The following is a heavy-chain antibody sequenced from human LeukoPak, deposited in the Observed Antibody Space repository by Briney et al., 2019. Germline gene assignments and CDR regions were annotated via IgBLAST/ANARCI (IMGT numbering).Heavy chain of an antibody. CDR2: INHSGST. V-gene: IGHV4-34*01. J-gene: IGHJ4*02. Sequence: SGTLSLTCAVYGGSFSGYYWSWIRQPPGKGLEWIGEINHSGSTNYNPSLKSRVTISVDTSKNQFSLKLSSVTAADTAVYYCATYDSSGYYHDYWGQGTLVTVSS. CDR3: ATYDSSGYYHDY. CDR1: GGSFSGYY. D-gene: IGHD3-22*01.